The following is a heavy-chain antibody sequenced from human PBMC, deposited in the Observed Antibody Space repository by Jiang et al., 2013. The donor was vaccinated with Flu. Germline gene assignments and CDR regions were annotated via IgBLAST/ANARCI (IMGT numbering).Heavy chain of an antibody. CDR2: ISHDGNNK. D-gene: IGHD2-21*02. Sequence: VQLLESGGGVVQPGRSLRLSCAASGITFNSYGMHWVRQAPGKGLEWVSLISHDGNNKYYADSVKGRFTISRDNSKNTLYLQMNSLRAEDTAVYYCAKDPYCGGDCYPEYFQHWGQGTLVTVSS. J-gene: IGHJ1*01. CDR1: GITFNSYG. CDR3: AKDPYCGGDCYPEYFQH. V-gene: IGHV3-30*18.